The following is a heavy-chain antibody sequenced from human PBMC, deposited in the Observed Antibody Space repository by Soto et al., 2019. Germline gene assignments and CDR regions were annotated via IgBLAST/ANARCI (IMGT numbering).Heavy chain of an antibody. Sequence: GASVKVSCKASGYTFTGYYMHWVRQAPGQGLEWMGWINPNSGGTNYAQKFQGRVTMTRDTSTSTVYMELSSLRSEDTAVYYCARAALTGTYCWFEPWGQGTLVTVSS. CDR2: INPNSGGT. J-gene: IGHJ5*02. CDR3: ARAALTGTYCWFEP. V-gene: IGHV1-2*02. D-gene: IGHD1-7*01. CDR1: GYTFTGYY.